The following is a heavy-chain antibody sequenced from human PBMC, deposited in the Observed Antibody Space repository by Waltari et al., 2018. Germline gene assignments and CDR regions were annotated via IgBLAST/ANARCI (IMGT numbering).Heavy chain of an antibody. CDR1: GGSISSGDYY. Sequence: QVQLQESGPGLVKPSQTLSLTCTVSGGSISSGDYYWSWIRQPPGKGLEWIGYIYYSGSTSYNPSLKSRVTISVDTSKNQFSLKLSSVTVADTAVYYCARVGANYYGSGSGIDYWGQGTLVTVSS. D-gene: IGHD3-10*01. CDR3: ARVGANYYGSGSGIDY. CDR2: IYYSGST. V-gene: IGHV4-30-4*08. J-gene: IGHJ4*02.